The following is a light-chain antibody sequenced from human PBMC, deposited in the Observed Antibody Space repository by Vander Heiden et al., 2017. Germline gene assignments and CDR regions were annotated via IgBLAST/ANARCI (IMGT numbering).Light chain of an antibody. Sequence: EIVTTQPPVTLSLSPGERATLSCRASQNIDSNLAWYQQKPGQAPRLLIYAASTRATDVPARFSGSGSGTDFTLTINNLQSEDFVVYYCQQYQDWPFTFGQGTKPEI. CDR2: AAS. CDR1: QNIDSN. J-gene: IGKJ2*01. CDR3: QQYQDWPFT. V-gene: IGKV3-15*01.